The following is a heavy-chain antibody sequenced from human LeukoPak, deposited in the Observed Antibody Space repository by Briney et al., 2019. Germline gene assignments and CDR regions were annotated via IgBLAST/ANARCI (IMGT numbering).Heavy chain of an antibody. D-gene: IGHD4-17*01. V-gene: IGHV1-69*04. CDR1: GGTFSSYA. CDR3: ASCLRWSNGMDV. J-gene: IGHJ6*02. CDR2: IIPILGIT. Sequence: GSSVTVSCTASGGTFSSYAISWVRPAPGQGLEWMGRIIPILGITNYAQKFQGRVTITADKFTSTAYMELSSLRSEDTALYYCASCLRWSNGMDVWGQGTTVTVSS.